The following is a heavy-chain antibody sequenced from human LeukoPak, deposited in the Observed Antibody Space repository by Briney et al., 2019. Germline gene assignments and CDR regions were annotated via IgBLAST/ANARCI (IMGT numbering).Heavy chain of an antibody. J-gene: IGHJ4*02. CDR1: RGSFHSYV. CDR3: ARWAAAASTPWWPPLDY. CDR2: IIPIFSTP. Sequence: AVKVSCQACRGSFHSYVFIRVEQAPGQGREGMGGIIPIFSTPNYAQKFQVRVTITADESTSTAYMELSSLRSEDTAVYYCARWAAAASTPWWPPLDYWGQGTLVTVSS. D-gene: IGHD6-25*01. V-gene: IGHV1-69*01.